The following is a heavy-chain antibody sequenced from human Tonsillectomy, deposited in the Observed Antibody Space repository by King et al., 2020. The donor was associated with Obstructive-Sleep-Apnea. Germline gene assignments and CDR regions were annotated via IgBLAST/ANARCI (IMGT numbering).Heavy chain of an antibody. J-gene: IGHJ4*02. Sequence: VQLVESGGGLVQPGGSLRLSCAVSGFTFSSYAMSWVRQAPGKGLEWVSAISGSGGNTYYADSVKGRFTISRDNSKNTLYLKMNSLRAEDTAVYYCAKDGDDNSGYCPYYFDYWGQGTLVTVSS. V-gene: IGHV3-23*04. CDR3: AKDGDDNSGYCPYYFDY. CDR1: GFTFSSYA. CDR2: ISGSGGNT. D-gene: IGHD3-22*01.